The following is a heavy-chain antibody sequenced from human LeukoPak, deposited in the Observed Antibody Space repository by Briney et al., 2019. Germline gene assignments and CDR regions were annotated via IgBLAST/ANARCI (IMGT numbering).Heavy chain of an antibody. Sequence: GGSLRLSCAASGFTFSSYSMNWVRQAPGKGLEWVSSISSSSSYIYYADSVKGRFTISRDNAKNSLYLQMNSPRAEDTAVYYCARGDSSGYYFDYWGQGTLVTVSS. CDR1: GFTFSSYS. J-gene: IGHJ4*02. CDR2: ISSSSSYI. D-gene: IGHD3-22*01. V-gene: IGHV3-21*01. CDR3: ARGDSSGYYFDY.